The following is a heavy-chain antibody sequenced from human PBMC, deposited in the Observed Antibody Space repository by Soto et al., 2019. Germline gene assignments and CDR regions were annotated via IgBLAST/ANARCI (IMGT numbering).Heavy chain of an antibody. CDR3: ARVIGYYYHMDV. Sequence: QVTLVQSGGEVKKPGASVKVSCKASGYTFTTYDLSWVRQAPGQGLEWMGWISAYNGNTNYAQNLQGRVTMTTDTSTSTAYMELRSLRSDDTAVYYCARVIGYYYHMDVWGQGTTVTVSS. J-gene: IGHJ6*02. V-gene: IGHV1-18*01. CDR1: GYTFTTYD. D-gene: IGHD3-22*01. CDR2: ISAYNGNT.